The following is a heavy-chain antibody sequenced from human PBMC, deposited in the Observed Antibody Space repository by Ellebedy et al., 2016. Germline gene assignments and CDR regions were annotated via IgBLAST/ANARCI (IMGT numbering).Heavy chain of an antibody. CDR2: IYPGESDT. Sequence: GESLKISCKGSGYSFTNYWIGWVRQMPGKGLEWMGIIYPGESDTRYSPSFQGQVPISADKSISTAYLQWSSLKASDTAMYYCASLDCSDDSCYLAYWGQGTLGTVSS. J-gene: IGHJ4*02. CDR1: GYSFTNYW. CDR3: ASLDCSDDSCYLAY. D-gene: IGHD2-15*01. V-gene: IGHV5-51*01.